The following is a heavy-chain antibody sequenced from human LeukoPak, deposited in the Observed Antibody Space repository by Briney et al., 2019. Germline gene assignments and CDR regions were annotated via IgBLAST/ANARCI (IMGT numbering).Heavy chain of an antibody. CDR2: INSDGSST. Sequence: PTGGSLRLSCAASGFTFSSAWMHWVRQTPGKGLVWVSRINSDGSSTNYADSVKGRFTISRDNAKNMVNLQMNSLRAGDTAIYYCTRDYSYAMAVWGQGTTVTVSS. J-gene: IGHJ6*02. D-gene: IGHD2-21*01. CDR3: TRDYSYAMAV. V-gene: IGHV3-74*01. CDR1: GFTFSSAW.